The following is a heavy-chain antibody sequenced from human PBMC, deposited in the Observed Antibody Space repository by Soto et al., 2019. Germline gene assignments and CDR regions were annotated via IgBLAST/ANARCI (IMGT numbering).Heavy chain of an antibody. CDR1: KFTFSNYN. D-gene: IGHD6-19*01. Sequence: EVQLVESGGGSVQPGGSLRLSCAASKFTFSNYNMNWVRQAPGKGLEWVSYISSSESTIYYADSVKDRFVIYRDNAENSLYLQMNSLRDEDTAVYYCARGDSSGWDFDYWGQGTLVTVSS. CDR2: ISSSESTI. CDR3: ARGDSSGWDFDY. J-gene: IGHJ4*02. V-gene: IGHV3-48*02.